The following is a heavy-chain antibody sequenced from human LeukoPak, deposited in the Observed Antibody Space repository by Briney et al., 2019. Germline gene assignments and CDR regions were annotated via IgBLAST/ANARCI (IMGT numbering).Heavy chain of an antibody. CDR1: GFTFSSYW. CDR2: ISYDGSNK. Sequence: GGSLRLSCTASGFTFSSYWMTWVRQAPGKGLEWVAVISYDGSNKYYADSVKGRFTISRDDSKNTLYLQMNSLRAEDTAVYYCARNGAVAWYYFDYWGQGTLVTVSS. J-gene: IGHJ4*02. V-gene: IGHV3-30*03. CDR3: ARNGAVAWYYFDY. D-gene: IGHD3-3*01.